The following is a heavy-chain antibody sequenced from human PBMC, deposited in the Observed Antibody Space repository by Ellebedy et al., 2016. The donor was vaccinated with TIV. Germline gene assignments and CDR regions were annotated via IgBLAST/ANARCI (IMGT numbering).Heavy chain of an antibody. V-gene: IGHV3-7*03. Sequence: GESLKISCAASGFTFSSYWMTWVRLAPGKGLEWVANIKQDGSEKYYVDSVRGRFTISRDNAKNSLYLQMNSLTADDTAVYYCAKEDALPNNWFDPWGQGTLVTVSS. D-gene: IGHD2-15*01. CDR3: AKEDALPNNWFDP. J-gene: IGHJ5*02. CDR2: IKQDGSEK. CDR1: GFTFSSYW.